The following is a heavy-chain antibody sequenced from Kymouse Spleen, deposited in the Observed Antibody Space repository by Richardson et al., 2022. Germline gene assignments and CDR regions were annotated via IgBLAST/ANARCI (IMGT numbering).Heavy chain of an antibody. CDR3: AREDTMVRGVIGWFDP. D-gene: IGHD3-10*01. CDR2: INHSGST. J-gene: IGHJ5*02. V-gene: IGHV4-34*01. CDR1: GGSFSGYY. Sequence: QVQLQQWGAGLLKPSETLSLTCAVYGGSFSGYYWSWIRQPPGKGLEWIGEINHSGSTNYNPSLKSRVTISVDTSKNQFSLKLSSVTAADTAVYYCAREDTMVRGVIGWFDPWGQGTLVTVSS.